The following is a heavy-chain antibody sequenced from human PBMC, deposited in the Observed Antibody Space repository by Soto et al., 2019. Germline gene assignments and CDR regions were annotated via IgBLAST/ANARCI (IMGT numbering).Heavy chain of an antibody. J-gene: IGHJ4*02. D-gene: IGHD6-13*01. CDR2: ISSSSSNI. CDR3: ARGSGSTWATFEY. CDR1: GFTFSSYS. Sequence: PGGSLRLSCAASGFTFSSYSMNWVRQAPGKGLEWVSSISSSSSNIYYADSVKGRFTISRDNSTSTLYLHMNSLRAEDSAVYYCARGSGSTWATFEYWGQGTRVTVSS. V-gene: IGHV3-21*01.